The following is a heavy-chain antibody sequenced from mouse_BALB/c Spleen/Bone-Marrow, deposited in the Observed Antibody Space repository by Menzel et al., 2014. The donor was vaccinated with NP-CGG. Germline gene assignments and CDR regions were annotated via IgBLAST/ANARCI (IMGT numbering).Heavy chain of an antibody. V-gene: IGHV1-12*01. Sequence: QVQLQQSATELVKPGASVKMSCKTSGYTFTSYNMHWVKQTPGQGLEWIGSIYPGNGDSSYNQKFKGKATLTTDKSYSSAYMQVSSLTSEDSAVYYCAREGRSHFDSWGQGTTLTVSS. CDR1: GYTFTSYN. CDR2: IYPGNGDS. CDR3: AREGRSHFDS. J-gene: IGHJ2*01.